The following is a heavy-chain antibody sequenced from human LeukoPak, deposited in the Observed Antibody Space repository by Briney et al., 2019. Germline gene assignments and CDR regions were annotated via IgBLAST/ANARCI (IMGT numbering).Heavy chain of an antibody. CDR1: GFTFSSYG. D-gene: IGHD5-18*01. CDR2: ISYDGSNK. V-gene: IGHV3-30*18. J-gene: IGHJ3*02. CDR3: AKVVDTAMVKDEAFDI. Sequence: PGRSLRLSCAASGFTFSSYGMHWVRQAPGKGLEWVALISYDGSNKYYADSVKGRFTISRDNSKNTLYLQMNSLRAEDTAVNYCAKVVDTAMVKDEAFDIWGQGTMVTVSS.